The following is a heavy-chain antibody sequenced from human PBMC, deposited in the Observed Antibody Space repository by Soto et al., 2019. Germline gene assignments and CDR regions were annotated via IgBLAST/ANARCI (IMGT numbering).Heavy chain of an antibody. V-gene: IGHV3-23*01. Sequence: EVQLLESGGGLVQPGGSLRLSCAASGFTFSNYTFSYVRQAPGKGLEWVSAISGSGGATYYADSVKGRFSISRDNSKNTLYRQRNGLRVEDTAVYYCGTPGFDYWGQGTLVTVSS. CDR3: GTPGFDY. J-gene: IGHJ4*02. CDR1: GFTFSNYT. CDR2: ISGSGGAT.